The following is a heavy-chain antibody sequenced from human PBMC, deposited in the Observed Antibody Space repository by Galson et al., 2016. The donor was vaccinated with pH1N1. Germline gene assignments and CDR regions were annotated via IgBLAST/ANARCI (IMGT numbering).Heavy chain of an antibody. J-gene: IGHJ4*02. V-gene: IGHV3-23*01. CDR1: GFTFNKYA. Sequence: SLRLSCAASGFTFNKYAMTWVRQAPGKGLERVSAISGSGRDTYYADSVKGRFTISRDNSKDTVYLQMNSLTVEDTAIYYCAKVPRRGFNAYGVGYWGQGTLVTVSS. D-gene: IGHD5-12*01. CDR3: AKVPRRGFNAYGVGY. CDR2: ISGSGRDT.